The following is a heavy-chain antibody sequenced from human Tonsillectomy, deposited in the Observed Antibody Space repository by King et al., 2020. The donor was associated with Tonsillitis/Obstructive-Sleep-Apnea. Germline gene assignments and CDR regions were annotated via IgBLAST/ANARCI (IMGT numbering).Heavy chain of an antibody. J-gene: IGHJ6*03. D-gene: IGHD3-3*01. CDR1: GGPMTSISHY. Sequence: LQLQESGPGLVKPSETLSLTCSVSGGPMTSISHYWGWIRQSPGKGLEWIGSIHYSGTTYYNAFLKSRVTISVDTSKNQFFLKLSSVTAADTAVYYCARPHYYEFWSVHTREKYYYYYMDVWGKGTTVTVAS. CDR2: IHYSGTT. CDR3: ARPHYYEFWSVHTREKYYYYYMDV. V-gene: IGHV4-39*01.